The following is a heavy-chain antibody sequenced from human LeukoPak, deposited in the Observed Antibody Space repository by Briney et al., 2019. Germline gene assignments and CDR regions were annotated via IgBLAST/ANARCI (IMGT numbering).Heavy chain of an antibody. CDR1: GGSFSGYY. CDR3: ARGGRSGDYVDY. CDR2: INHSGST. V-gene: IGHV4-34*01. D-gene: IGHD1-26*01. Sequence: PSETLSRTCAVYGGSFSGYYWSWIRQPPGKGLEWIGEINHSGSTNYNPSLKSRVTISVDTSKNQFSLKLSSVTSADTAVYYCARGGRSGDYVDYWGQGTLVTVSS. J-gene: IGHJ4*02.